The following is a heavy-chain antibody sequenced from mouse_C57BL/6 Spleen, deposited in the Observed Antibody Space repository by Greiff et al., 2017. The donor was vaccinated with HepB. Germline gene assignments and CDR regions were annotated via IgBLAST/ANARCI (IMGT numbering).Heavy chain of an antibody. D-gene: IGHD1-1*01. Sequence: EVMLVESGGDLVKPGGSLKLSCAASGFTFSSYGMSWVRQTPDKRLEWVATISSGGSYTYYPDSVKGRFTISRDNAKNTLYLQMSSLKSEDTAMYYCARPNYYGSSYHWYFDVWGTGTTVTVSS. CDR1: GFTFSSYG. CDR2: ISSGGSYT. CDR3: ARPNYYGSSYHWYFDV. J-gene: IGHJ1*03. V-gene: IGHV5-6*01.